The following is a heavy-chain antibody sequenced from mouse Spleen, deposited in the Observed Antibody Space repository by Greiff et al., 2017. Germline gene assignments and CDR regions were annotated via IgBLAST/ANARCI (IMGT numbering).Heavy chain of an antibody. CDR2: INPNNGGT. CDR3: ARGRDYDGSPFDY. Sequence: EVKLQQSGPELVKPGASVKISCKASGYTFTDYYMNWVKQSHGKSLEWIGDINPNNGGTSYNQKFKGKATLTVDKSSSTAYMELRSLTSEDSAVYYCARGRDYDGSPFDYWGQGTTLTVSS. J-gene: IGHJ2*01. V-gene: IGHV1-26*01. CDR1: GYTFTDYY. D-gene: IGHD1-1*01.